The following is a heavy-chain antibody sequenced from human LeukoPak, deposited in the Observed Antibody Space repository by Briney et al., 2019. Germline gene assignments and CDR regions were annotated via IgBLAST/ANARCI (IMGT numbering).Heavy chain of an antibody. J-gene: IGHJ6*03. CDR2: IRYDGSNK. V-gene: IGHV3-30*02. CDR1: GFTFSSYG. Sequence: GGSLRLSCAASGFTFSSYGMHWVRQAPGKGPEWVAFIRYDGSNKYYADSVKGRFTISRDNSKNTLYLQMNSLRAEDTAVYYCAKDGRYSSSWHLGIYYYYYMDVWGKGTTVTISS. D-gene: IGHD6-13*01. CDR3: AKDGRYSSSWHLGIYYYYYMDV.